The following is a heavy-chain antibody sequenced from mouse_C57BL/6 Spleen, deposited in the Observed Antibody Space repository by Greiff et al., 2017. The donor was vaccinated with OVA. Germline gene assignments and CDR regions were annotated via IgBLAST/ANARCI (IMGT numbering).Heavy chain of an antibody. J-gene: IGHJ3*01. CDR2: ISSGSSTI. V-gene: IGHV5-17*01. CDR1: GFTFSDYG. D-gene: IGHD3-3*01. Sequence: EVQGVESGGGLVKPGGSLKLSCAASGFTFSDYGMHWVRQAPEKGLEWVAYISSGSSTIYYADTVKGRFTISRDNAKNTLFLQMTSLRSEDTAMYYCARPSSYTLFFAYWGQGTLVTVST. CDR3: ARPSSYTLFFAY.